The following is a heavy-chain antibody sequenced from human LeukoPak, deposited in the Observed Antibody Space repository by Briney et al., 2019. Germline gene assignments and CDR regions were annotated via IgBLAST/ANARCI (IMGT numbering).Heavy chain of an antibody. CDR2: ISGSGGST. D-gene: IGHD6-6*01. CDR3: ARTAARNY. Sequence: GGSLRLSCAASGFTFNSYNMNWVRQAPGKGLEWVSAISGSGGSTYYADSVKGRFTISRDNSKNTLYLQMNSLRAEDTAVYCCARTAARNYWGQGTLVTVSS. V-gene: IGHV3-23*01. CDR1: GFTFNSYN. J-gene: IGHJ4*02.